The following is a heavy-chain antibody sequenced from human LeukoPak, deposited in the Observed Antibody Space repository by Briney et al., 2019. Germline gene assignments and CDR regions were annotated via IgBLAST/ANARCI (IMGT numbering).Heavy chain of an antibody. D-gene: IGHD5-18*01. CDR2: ISSSGSTI. CDR3: ARGKTGRRYSYGFAFDI. Sequence: GGALRLSCAAPGFTFSDYYMSWVRQAPGKGVERVSYISSSGSTIYYADSVKGRFTISRDNTKNSLYLQMNSLRAEDTAVYYCARGKTGRRYSYGFAFDIWGQGTMVTVSS. V-gene: IGHV3-11*04. CDR1: GFTFSDYY. J-gene: IGHJ3*02.